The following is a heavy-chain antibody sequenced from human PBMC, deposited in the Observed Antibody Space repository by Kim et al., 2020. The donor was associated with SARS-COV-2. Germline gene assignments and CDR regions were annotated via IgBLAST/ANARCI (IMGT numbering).Heavy chain of an antibody. Sequence: SETLSLTCTVSGGSISSGDYYWSWIRQPPGKGLEWIGYIYYSGSTYYNPSLKSRVTISVDTSKNQFSLKLSSVTAADTAVYYCARGRITIFGVVIPNFDYWGQGTLVTVSS. CDR3: ARGRITIFGVVIPNFDY. J-gene: IGHJ4*02. V-gene: IGHV4-30-4*01. CDR2: IYYSGST. D-gene: IGHD3-3*01. CDR1: GGSISSGDYY.